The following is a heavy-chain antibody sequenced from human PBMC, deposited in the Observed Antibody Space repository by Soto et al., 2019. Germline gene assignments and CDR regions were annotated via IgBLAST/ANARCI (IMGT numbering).Heavy chain of an antibody. CDR2: IIPILGIA. Sequence: QVQLVQSGAEVKKPGSSVKVSCKASGGTFSSYTISWVRQAPGQGLEWMGRIIPILGIANYAQKFQGRVPITADKSTSAAYMELSSLRSEDTAGYYCTLEGSGTNFDYWGQGTLVTVSS. D-gene: IGHD1-26*01. CDR3: TLEGSGTNFDY. CDR1: GGTFSSYT. J-gene: IGHJ4*02. V-gene: IGHV1-69*02.